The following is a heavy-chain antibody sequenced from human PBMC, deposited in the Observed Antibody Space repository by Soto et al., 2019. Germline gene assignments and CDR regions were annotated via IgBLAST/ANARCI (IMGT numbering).Heavy chain of an antibody. D-gene: IGHD3-22*01. J-gene: IGHJ4*02. CDR3: TRHPPSYYDTNGYFDY. CDR2: NNYAT. CDR1: GFSFSDSA. V-gene: IGHV3-73*01. Sequence: PGGSLRLSCEASGFSFSDSAIHWVRQASGKVNNYATTYAVSVRGRFTISRDDSMNTAFLQMDSLKTEDTAVYYCTRHPPSYYDTNGYFDYWGQGTVVTVSS.